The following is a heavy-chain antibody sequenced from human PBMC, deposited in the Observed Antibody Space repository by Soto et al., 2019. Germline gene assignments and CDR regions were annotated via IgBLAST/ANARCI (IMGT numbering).Heavy chain of an antibody. V-gene: IGHV3-15*01. CDR2: IKSKTDGGTP. J-gene: IGHJ4*02. CDR1: GFTFSNAW. CDR3: TTDEPDLNWNYGVY. D-gene: IGHD1-7*01. Sequence: ESGGGLVKPGGSLRLSCAASGFTFSNAWMSWVRQAPGKGLEWVGRIKSKTDGGTPDYAAPVKGRFTISRDDSKNTLYLQMNSLKTEDTAVYYCTTDEPDLNWNYGVYWGQGTLVTVSS.